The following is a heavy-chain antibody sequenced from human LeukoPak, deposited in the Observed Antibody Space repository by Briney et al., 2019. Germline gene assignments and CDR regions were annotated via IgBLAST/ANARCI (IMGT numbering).Heavy chain of an antibody. CDR2: IYYSGST. CDR1: DGSITIDSYY. J-gene: IGHJ6*03. D-gene: IGHD1-14*01. CDR3: TRVYNPDYYYYMDV. V-gene: IGHV4-39*07. Sequence: TSETLSLTCSVSDGSITIDSYYWGWVRQPPGKGLEWIGSIYYSGSTYYTPSLKSRACISVHTSQTHFSLSLRSVTAADTAVYYCTRVYNPDYYYYMDVWGKGTTVTVSS.